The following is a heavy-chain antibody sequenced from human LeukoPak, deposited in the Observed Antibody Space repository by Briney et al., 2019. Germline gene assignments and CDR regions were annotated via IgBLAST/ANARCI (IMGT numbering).Heavy chain of an antibody. CDR3: ARDLLVGYFDY. CDR1: GSTFSDYY. D-gene: IGHD3-10*01. J-gene: IGHJ4*02. V-gene: IGHV3-11*01. Sequence: GGSLRLSCAASGSTFSDYYMSWIRQAPGKGLEWVSYISSSGSTIYYADSVKGRFTISRDNAKNSLYLQMNSLRAEDTAVYYCARDLLVGYFDYWGQGTLVTVSS. CDR2: ISSSGSTI.